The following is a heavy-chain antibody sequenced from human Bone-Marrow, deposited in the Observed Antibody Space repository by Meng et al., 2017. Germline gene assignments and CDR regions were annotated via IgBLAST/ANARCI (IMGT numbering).Heavy chain of an antibody. CDR1: GFTFSSYS. D-gene: IGHD5-18*01. V-gene: IGHV3-30*03. CDR3: ARTWIQLWYFDY. Sequence: GESLKISCAASGFTFSSYSMNWVRQAPGKGLEWVAVISYDGSNKYYADSVKGRFTISRDNSKNTLYLQMNSLRAEDTAVYYCARTWIQLWYFDYWGQGTLVTVSS. J-gene: IGHJ4*02. CDR2: ISYDGSNK.